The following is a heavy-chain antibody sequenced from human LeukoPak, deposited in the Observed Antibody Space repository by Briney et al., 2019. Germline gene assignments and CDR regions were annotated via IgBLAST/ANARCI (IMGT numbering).Heavy chain of an antibody. CDR3: ARALSNSRLYYFDY. D-gene: IGHD6-6*01. J-gene: IGHJ4*02. CDR2: INPNSGGT. V-gene: IGHV1-2*02. Sequence: ASVKVSCKASGYTFTSYFIHWVRQAPGQGLERVGGINPNSGGTNDAQKFQGRVTMTRDTSIRTAYMELSSLRSDDTAVYYCARALSNSRLYYFDYWGQGTLVTVSS. CDR1: GYTFTSYF.